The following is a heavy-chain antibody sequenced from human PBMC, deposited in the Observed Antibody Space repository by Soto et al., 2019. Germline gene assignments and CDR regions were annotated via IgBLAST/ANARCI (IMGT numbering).Heavy chain of an antibody. CDR1: GYTFTSYA. CDR2: INAGNGNT. V-gene: IGHV1-3*01. Sequence: GASAKVSCKACGYTFTSYAMHWVRQAPGQRLEWMGWINAGNGNTKYSQKFQGRVTITRDTSASTAYMELSSLRSEDTAVYYCARISGYSSSWTPPTTDYYGMDVWGQGTTVTVSS. CDR3: ARISGYSSSWTPPTTDYYGMDV. D-gene: IGHD6-13*01. J-gene: IGHJ6*02.